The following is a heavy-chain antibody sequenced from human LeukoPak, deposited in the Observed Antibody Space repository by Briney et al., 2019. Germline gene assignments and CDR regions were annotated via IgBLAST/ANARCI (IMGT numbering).Heavy chain of an antibody. CDR2: IKQDGTEI. Sequence: GGSLRLSCAASGFTFSSHWMSWVRQAPGKGPEWVANIKQDGTEIYYVDSVKGRFTISRDNSKNTLYLQMNSLRAEDTAFYYCAKGSAQYYFDSWGQGTLVTVSS. V-gene: IGHV3-7*03. CDR1: GFTFSSHW. D-gene: IGHD3-10*01. CDR3: AKGSAQYYFDS. J-gene: IGHJ4*02.